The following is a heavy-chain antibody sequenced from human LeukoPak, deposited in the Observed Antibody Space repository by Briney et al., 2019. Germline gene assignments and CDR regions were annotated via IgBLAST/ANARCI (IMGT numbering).Heavy chain of an antibody. D-gene: IGHD2-21*01. CDR3: AKDVNSYCIGDCSDY. V-gene: IGHV3-33*06. J-gene: IGHJ4*02. Sequence: PGRSLRLSCAASAFPFSNYGMHWVRQAPGKGLEWVAVIWANGNDKYYADSVKGRFAISRDNSKNTLYLQMNSLRVEDTAVYYCAKDVNSYCIGDCSDYWGQGTLVTVSS. CDR1: AFPFSNYG. CDR2: IWANGNDK.